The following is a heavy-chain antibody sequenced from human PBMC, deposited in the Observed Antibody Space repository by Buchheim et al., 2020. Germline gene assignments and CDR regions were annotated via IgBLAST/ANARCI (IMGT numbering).Heavy chain of an antibody. CDR3: ARGGYYDFWSGYLSYYYYYGMDV. CDR1: GFTFSSYW. V-gene: IGHV3-7*04. CDR2: IKQDGSEK. J-gene: IGHJ6*02. D-gene: IGHD3-3*01. Sequence: VQLVESGGGVVQPGRSLRLSCAASGFTFSSYWMSWVRQAPGKGLEWVANIKQDGSEKYYVDSVKGRFTISRDNAKNSLYLQMNSLRAEDTAVYYCARGGYYDFWSGYLSYYYYYGMDVWGQGTT.